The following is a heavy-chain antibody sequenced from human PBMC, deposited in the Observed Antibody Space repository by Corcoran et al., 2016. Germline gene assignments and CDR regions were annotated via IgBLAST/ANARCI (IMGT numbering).Heavy chain of an antibody. Sequence: EVQLVESGGGLVQPGRSLRLSCTASGFTFGDYAMSWFRQAPGKGLEWVGFIRSNAYGGTTEYAASVKGRFTISRDDSKSIAYLQMNSLKTEDTAVYYCTGSLLLIDYYYGMDVWGQGTTVTVSS. CDR1: GFTFGDYA. J-gene: IGHJ6*02. CDR2: IRSNAYGGTT. D-gene: IGHD2-21*02. V-gene: IGHV3-49*03. CDR3: TGSLLLIDYYYGMDV.